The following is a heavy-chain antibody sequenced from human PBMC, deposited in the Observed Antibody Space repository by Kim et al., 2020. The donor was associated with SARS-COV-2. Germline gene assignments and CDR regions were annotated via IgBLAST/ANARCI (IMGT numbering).Heavy chain of an antibody. V-gene: IGHV4-39*01. J-gene: IGHJ5*02. CDR1: GGSISSSSYY. Sequence: SETLSLTCTVSGGSISSSSYYWGWIRQPPGKGLEWIGSIYYSGSTYYNPSLKSRVTISVDTSKNQFSLKLSSVTAADTAVYYCARRGLLWFGELCFDPWGQGTLVTVSS. CDR2: IYYSGST. D-gene: IGHD3-10*01. CDR3: ARRGLLWFGELCFDP.